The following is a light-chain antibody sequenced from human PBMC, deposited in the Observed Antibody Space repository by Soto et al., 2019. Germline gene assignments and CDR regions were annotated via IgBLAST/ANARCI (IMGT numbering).Light chain of an antibody. Sequence: IQLTQSPSTLSASIGDRVTITCRASQGLXSWLGWYQQKPGKAPKILXDRASTLKRGGPSRLSGSGSGTEFTLTISSLQPDDFANYYCQHYNSDSEAFGQGTKVDIK. J-gene: IGKJ1*01. V-gene: IGKV1-5*03. CDR2: RAS. CDR3: QHYNSDSEA. CDR1: QGLXSW.